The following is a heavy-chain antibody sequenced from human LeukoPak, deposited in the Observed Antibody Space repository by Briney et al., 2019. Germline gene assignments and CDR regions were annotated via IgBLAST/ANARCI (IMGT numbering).Heavy chain of an antibody. Sequence: SETLSLTCTVSGSMYNYYWSWIRQPPGKGLEWIGYIHYNGITNYSPSLKSRVTMSLDTSKNQVSLKLSSVTAADTAVYYCARAVDSYGTFDYWGQGTLVTVSS. J-gene: IGHJ4*02. CDR2: IHYNGIT. CDR1: GSMYNYY. CDR3: ARAVDSYGTFDY. D-gene: IGHD5-18*01. V-gene: IGHV4-59*01.